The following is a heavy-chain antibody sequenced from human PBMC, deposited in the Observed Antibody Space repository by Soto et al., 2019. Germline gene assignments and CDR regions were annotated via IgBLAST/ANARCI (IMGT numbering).Heavy chain of an antibody. Sequence: QVQLVESGGGVVQPGRSLRLSCAASGFTFSSYGMHWVRQAPGKGLEWVAVISYDGSNKYYADSVKGRFTSSRDNSKNTLYLQMNSLRAEDTAVYYWAKAPGSSCGDAFDIWGQGTMVTVSS. CDR2: ISYDGSNK. CDR3: AKAPGSSCGDAFDI. CDR1: GFTFSSYG. V-gene: IGHV3-30*18. J-gene: IGHJ3*02. D-gene: IGHD1-26*01.